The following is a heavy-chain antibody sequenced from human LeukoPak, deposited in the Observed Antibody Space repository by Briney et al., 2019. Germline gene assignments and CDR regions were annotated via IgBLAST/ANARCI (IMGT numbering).Heavy chain of an antibody. CDR3: ARVGVAVAAPRDYYYYYGMDV. D-gene: IGHD6-19*01. V-gene: IGHV4-34*01. Sequence: SETLSLTCAVYGGSFSGYYWSWIRQPPGKGLEWVGEINHSGSTNCNPSLKSRVTISVDTSKNQFSLKLSSVTAADTAVYYCARVGVAVAAPRDYYYYYGMDVWGQGTTVTVSS. CDR1: GGSFSGYY. CDR2: INHSGST. J-gene: IGHJ6*02.